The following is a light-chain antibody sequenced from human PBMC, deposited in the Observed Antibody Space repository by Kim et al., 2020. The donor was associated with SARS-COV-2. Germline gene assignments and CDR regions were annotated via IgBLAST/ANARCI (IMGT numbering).Light chain of an antibody. CDR1: SSDVGAYNY. J-gene: IGLJ1*01. V-gene: IGLV2-14*04. CDR3: CSYTGSSTLLFV. Sequence: SITISCTGTSSDVGAYNYVSWYQQHPGKAPKLLIYDVSSRPSGVSNRFSGSKSGNTASLTISGLQAEDDADYYCCSYTGSSTLLFVFGTGTKVTVL. CDR2: DVS.